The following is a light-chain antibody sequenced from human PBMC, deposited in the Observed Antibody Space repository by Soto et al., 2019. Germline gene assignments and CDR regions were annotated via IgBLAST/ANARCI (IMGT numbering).Light chain of an antibody. CDR2: GAS. CDR1: QSVSSNY. V-gene: IGKV3-20*01. Sequence: EIVLTQSPGTLSLSPGERATLSCRASQSVSSNYLAGYQQKPGQAPRLLIYGASSRATGIPDRFSGSGYGTDFTLTISRLEPEDFALYYCQQYGSSPPLTFGGGTKVEI. CDR3: QQYGSSPPLT. J-gene: IGKJ4*01.